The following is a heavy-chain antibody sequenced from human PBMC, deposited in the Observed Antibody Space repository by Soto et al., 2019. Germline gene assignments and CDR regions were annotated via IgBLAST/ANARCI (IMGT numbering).Heavy chain of an antibody. CDR1: GGSISSSSYY. Sequence: SETLSLTCTVSGGSISSSSYYWGWIRQPPGKGLEWIGSIYYSGSTYYNPSLKGRVTISVDTSKNQFSLRLSSVTAADTAVYYCARHPVLAAAGTPHFDYWGQGTLVTVSS. CDR3: ARHPVLAAAGTPHFDY. V-gene: IGHV4-39*01. J-gene: IGHJ4*02. D-gene: IGHD6-13*01. CDR2: IYYSGST.